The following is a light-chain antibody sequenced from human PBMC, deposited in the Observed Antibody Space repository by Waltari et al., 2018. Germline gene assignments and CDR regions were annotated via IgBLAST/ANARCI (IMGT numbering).Light chain of an antibody. V-gene: IGLV2-23*02. Sequence: QSALTQPASVSRSPGQSLTISCTGTSIYVEKYTIFSGYQHHPDKAPKLMIYEVAKRPSGVSKRFSGSKSGNTASLTISGLQAEDEADYYCCSYAGGGTYVFGRGTKVTVL. J-gene: IGLJ1*01. CDR3: CSYAGGGTYV. CDR1: SIYVEKYTI. CDR2: EVA.